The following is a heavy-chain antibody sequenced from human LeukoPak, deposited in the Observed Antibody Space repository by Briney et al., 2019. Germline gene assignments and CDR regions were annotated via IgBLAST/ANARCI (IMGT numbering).Heavy chain of an antibody. CDR3: ARVLYSVAAALRFDY. CDR1: GFTFSSYS. V-gene: IGHV3-21*01. Sequence: PGGSLRLSCAASGFTFSSYSMNWVRQAPGKGLEWVSSISSSSSYIYYADSVKGRFTISRDNAKNLLYLQMNSLRAEDTAVYYCARVLYSVAAALRFDYWGQGTLVTVSS. J-gene: IGHJ4*02. CDR2: ISSSSSYI. D-gene: IGHD6-13*01.